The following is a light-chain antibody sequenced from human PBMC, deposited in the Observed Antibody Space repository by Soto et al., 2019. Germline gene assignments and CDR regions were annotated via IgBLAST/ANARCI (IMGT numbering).Light chain of an antibody. Sequence: DIQMTQSPSSLSASVGDRVTLTCRASQTISNFLNWYQQKPGKAPELLLFPASSLQSGVSSRFSGSGSGTDFTLTISSLQPEDFATYYCQQSYSTPYTFGQGTTLEIK. CDR3: QQSYSTPYT. J-gene: IGKJ2*01. V-gene: IGKV1-39*01. CDR2: PAS. CDR1: QTISNF.